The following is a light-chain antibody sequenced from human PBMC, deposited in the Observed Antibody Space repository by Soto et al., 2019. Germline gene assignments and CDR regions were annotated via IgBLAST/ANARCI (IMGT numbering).Light chain of an antibody. CDR3: QTLGTAYVL. V-gene: IGLV4-69*01. Sequence: QPVLTQSPSASASLGASVKLTCTLSSGHSSYAIAWHQQQPEKGPRYLMKVNSDGSHSKGDGIPDRFSGSSSGAERYFTISSLQSEDEADYYCQTLGTAYVLFGGGTQLTVL. CDR2: VNSDGSH. J-gene: IGLJ2*01. CDR1: SGHSSYA.